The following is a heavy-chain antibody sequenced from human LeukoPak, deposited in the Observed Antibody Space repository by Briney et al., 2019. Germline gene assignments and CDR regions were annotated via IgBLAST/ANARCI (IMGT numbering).Heavy chain of an antibody. CDR3: ARENSQRRYYGDNSFLKTRFNYYFDY. D-gene: IGHD4-23*01. V-gene: IGHV4-34*01. CDR1: GGSFSGYY. J-gene: IGHJ4*02. Sequence: SETLSLTCAVYGGSFSGYYWSWIRQSPGKGLEWIGEINHSGSTNYNPSLKSRVTISVDTSKNQFSLKLSSVTAADTAVYYCARENSQRRYYGDNSFLKTRFNYYFDYWGQGTLVTDSS. CDR2: INHSGST.